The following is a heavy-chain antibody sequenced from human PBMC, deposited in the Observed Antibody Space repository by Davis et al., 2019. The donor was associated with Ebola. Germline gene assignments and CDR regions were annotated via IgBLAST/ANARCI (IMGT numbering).Heavy chain of an antibody. CDR1: GFTFSSYW. Sequence: GESLKISCAASGFTFSSYWMSWVRQAPGKGLGWVANIKQDGSEKYYVDSVKGRFTISRDNAKNSLYLQMNSLRAEDTAVYYCARGSPPEGNWFDPWGQGTLVTVSS. CDR3: ARGSPPEGNWFDP. CDR2: IKQDGSEK. J-gene: IGHJ5*02. V-gene: IGHV3-7*01.